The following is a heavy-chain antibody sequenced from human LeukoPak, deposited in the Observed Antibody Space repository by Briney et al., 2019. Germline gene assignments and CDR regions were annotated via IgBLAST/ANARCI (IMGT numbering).Heavy chain of an antibody. Sequence: GASVKVSCRTSGYTFTSYGISWVRQAPGQGLEWMAWISVYNGDTKYAQKFQGRVTMTTDTFTSTAYMELRSLRSDDTAVYYCARDMRVDMVRGVGFWGQGTLVTVSS. V-gene: IGHV1-18*04. D-gene: IGHD3-10*01. CDR3: ARDMRVDMVRGVGF. CDR2: ISVYNGDT. CDR1: GYTFTSYG. J-gene: IGHJ4*02.